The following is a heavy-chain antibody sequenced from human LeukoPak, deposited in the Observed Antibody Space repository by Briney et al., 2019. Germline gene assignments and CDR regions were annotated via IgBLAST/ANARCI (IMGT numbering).Heavy chain of an antibody. CDR1: GFTFDDYA. J-gene: IGHJ4*02. V-gene: IGHV3-9*01. D-gene: IGHD3-9*01. CDR2: ISWNSGSI. Sequence: GGSLRLSCAASGFTFDDYAMHWVRQAPGKGLEWVSGISWNSGSIGYADSVKGRFTISRDNAKNSLYLQMNSLRAEDTALYYCAKAPGGYYDILTGYENWGQGTLVTVSS. CDR3: AKAPGGYYDILTGYEN.